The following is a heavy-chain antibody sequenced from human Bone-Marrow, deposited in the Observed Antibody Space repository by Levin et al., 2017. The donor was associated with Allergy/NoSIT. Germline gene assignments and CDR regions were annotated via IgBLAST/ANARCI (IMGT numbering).Heavy chain of an antibody. J-gene: IGHJ6*02. CDR2: ISAFNGAT. CDR3: ARGRGYHGMDV. V-gene: IGHV1-18*01. Sequence: ASVKVSCKASGYSFSTYAISWVRQAPGQGLEWMGWISAFNGATIYAQNVQDRVTMTTDTSTSTAYMELRSLTSDDTAVYYWARGRGYHGMDVWGQGTTVTVSS. CDR1: GYSFSTYA. D-gene: IGHD3-10*01.